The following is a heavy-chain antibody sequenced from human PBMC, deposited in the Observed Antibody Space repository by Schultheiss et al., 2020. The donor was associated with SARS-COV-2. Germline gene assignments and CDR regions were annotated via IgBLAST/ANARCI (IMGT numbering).Heavy chain of an antibody. CDR1: GFTFGDYA. J-gene: IGHJ4*02. CDR3: ARAQDAGHLDY. V-gene: IGHV3-11*04. CDR2: ISSSGSTI. Sequence: GGSLRLSGTGSGFTFGDYAMSWFRQAPGKGLEWVSYISSSGSTIYYADSVKGRFTISRDNAKNSLYLQMNSLRAEDTAVYYCARAQDAGHLDYWGQGTLVTVAS. D-gene: IGHD3-10*01.